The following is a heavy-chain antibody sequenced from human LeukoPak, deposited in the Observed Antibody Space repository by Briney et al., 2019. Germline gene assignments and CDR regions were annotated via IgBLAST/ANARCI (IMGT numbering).Heavy chain of an antibody. CDR3: ASSLYDSSGYYFDY. D-gene: IGHD3-22*01. Sequence: SVKVSCKASGGTFSSYAISWVRQAPGQGLEWMGRIIPIFGTANYAQKFQGRVTITTDESTSTAYMELRSLRSDDTAVYYCASSLYDSSGYYFDYWGQGTLVTVSS. J-gene: IGHJ4*02. V-gene: IGHV1-69*05. CDR2: IIPIFGTA. CDR1: GGTFSSYA.